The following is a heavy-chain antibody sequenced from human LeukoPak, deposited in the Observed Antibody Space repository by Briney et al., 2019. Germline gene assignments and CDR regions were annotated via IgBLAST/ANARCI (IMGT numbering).Heavy chain of an antibody. CDR3: AKYDGDSSPYDY. V-gene: IGHV3-23*01. CDR1: GFTFSSYA. J-gene: IGHJ4*02. D-gene: IGHD6-13*01. CDR2: ISGSGGST. Sequence: GGSLRLSCAASGFTFSSYAMSWVRQAPGKGLEWVSAISGSGGSTYYADSVKGRFTTSRDNSKNTLYLQMNSLGAEDTAVYYCAKYDGDSSPYDYWGQGTLVTVSS.